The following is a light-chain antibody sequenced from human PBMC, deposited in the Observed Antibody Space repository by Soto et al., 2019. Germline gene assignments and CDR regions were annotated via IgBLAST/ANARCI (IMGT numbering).Light chain of an antibody. CDR3: QQYGSSPLT. CDR1: QSVSSSY. CDR2: GAS. Sequence: EIVLTQSPGTLSLSPGERATLSCRASQSVSSSYLAWYQQKPGQAPRLLIYGASSRATGIPDRFSGSGSGTDSTLTISRREPEDFAVYYCQQYGSSPLTFGGGTKVEIK. J-gene: IGKJ4*01. V-gene: IGKV3-20*01.